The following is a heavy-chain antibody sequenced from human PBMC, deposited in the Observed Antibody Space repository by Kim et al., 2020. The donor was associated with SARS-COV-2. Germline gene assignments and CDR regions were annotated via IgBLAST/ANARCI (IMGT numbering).Heavy chain of an antibody. D-gene: IGHD3-3*01. CDR3: ARGTPSITIFGVGQNYMDV. Sequence: GGSLRLSCAASGFTFIDYSMNWVRQAPGKGLEWVSYISSSTSTIYYADSVKGRFTISRDNAKNSLYLQMNSLRDEDTAVYYCARGTPSITIFGVGQNYMDVWGKGTTVTVSS. CDR1: GFTFIDYS. CDR2: ISSSTSTI. J-gene: IGHJ6*03. V-gene: IGHV3-48*02.